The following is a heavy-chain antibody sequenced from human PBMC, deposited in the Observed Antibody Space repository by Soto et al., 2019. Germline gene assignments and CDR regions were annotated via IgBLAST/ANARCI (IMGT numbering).Heavy chain of an antibody. Sequence: GASVKVSWKASGYTFTSYGISWVRQAPGQGLEWMGWISAYNGNTNYAQKLQGRVTMTTDTSTSTAYMELRSLRSDDTAVYYCARYTWLLPNGPGAFDIWAQGKMVTVSS. CDR1: GYTFTSYG. D-gene: IGHD1-26*01. CDR2: ISAYNGNT. J-gene: IGHJ3*02. V-gene: IGHV1-18*01. CDR3: ARYTWLLPNGPGAFDI.